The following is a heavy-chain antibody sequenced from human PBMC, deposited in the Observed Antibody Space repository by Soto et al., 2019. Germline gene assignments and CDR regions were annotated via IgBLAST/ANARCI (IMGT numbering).Heavy chain of an antibody. CDR1: GGTFSNYV. V-gene: IGHV1-69*06. CDR3: ARDITRTVVPYFDF. Sequence: QVQLVQSGAEVKKPGSSVKVSCKASGGTFSNYVVNWVRQAPGQGLEWMGRIIPISGAANYAQKFQGRVTSTEDKSTSTSYIELSSLRSEDTAVYYCARDITRTVVPYFDFWGQGTLVTVSS. D-gene: IGHD1-7*01. J-gene: IGHJ4*02. CDR2: IIPISGAA.